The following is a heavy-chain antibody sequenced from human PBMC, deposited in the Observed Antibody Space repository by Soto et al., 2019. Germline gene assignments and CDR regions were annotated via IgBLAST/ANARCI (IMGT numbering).Heavy chain of an antibody. CDR3: AREVKSAGGPDGFDI. CDR2: ISSSGNHI. D-gene: IGHD6-13*01. J-gene: IGHJ3*02. CDR1: GFTISSYE. V-gene: IGHV3-21*01. Sequence: AGGSLRLSCAASGFTISSYEMNWVRQAPGKGLQWVSAISSSGNHIYYADSLKGRFTISRDNAKNSLYLQMNSLRAEDTAVYYCAREVKSAGGPDGFDIWGQGTMVTVSS.